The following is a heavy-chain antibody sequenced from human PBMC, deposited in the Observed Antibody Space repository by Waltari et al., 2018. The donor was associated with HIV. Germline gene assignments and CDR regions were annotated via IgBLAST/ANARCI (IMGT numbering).Heavy chain of an antibody. CDR2: MSYSGST. J-gene: IGHJ5*02. Sequence: QLQLQESGPGLVKSSETLSPTRTVSHGPMTTSSYYWGCIRQPPGKGLEWIGSMSYSGSTYNNASLRSRLTISVDTSKNQFSLKLTSVTAADTAMYYCARSFSGYSNYFDPWGQGTLVTGSS. CDR3: ARSFSGYSNYFDP. D-gene: IGHD4-4*01. V-gene: IGHV4-39*01. CDR1: HGPMTTSSYY.